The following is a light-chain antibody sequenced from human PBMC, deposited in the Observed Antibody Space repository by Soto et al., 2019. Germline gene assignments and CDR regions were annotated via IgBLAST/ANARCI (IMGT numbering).Light chain of an antibody. Sequence: LTQPPSASGTPGQRVTISCSGSNSNIGSNPVNWYQHFPGTAPKLLIYNSDQRPSGVPDRFSGSKSGTSASLAISGLQSEDEADYYCATWDDSLSGVVFGGGTKLTVL. V-gene: IGLV1-44*01. J-gene: IGLJ2*01. CDR2: NSD. CDR1: NSNIGSNP. CDR3: ATWDDSLSGVV.